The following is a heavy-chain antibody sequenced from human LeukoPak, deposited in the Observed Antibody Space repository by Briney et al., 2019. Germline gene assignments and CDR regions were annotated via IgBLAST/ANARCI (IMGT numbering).Heavy chain of an antibody. D-gene: IGHD3-10*01. V-gene: IGHV1-69*13. CDR3: ANSRERSYYGVY. CDR1: GGTFSSYA. J-gene: IGHJ4*02. CDR2: IIPIFGTA. Sequence: GASVKVSCKASGGTFSSYAISWVRQAPGQGLEWMGGIIPIFGTANYAQKFQGRVTITADESTSTAYMELSSLRPEDTAVYYCANSRERSYYGVYWGQGTLVTVSS.